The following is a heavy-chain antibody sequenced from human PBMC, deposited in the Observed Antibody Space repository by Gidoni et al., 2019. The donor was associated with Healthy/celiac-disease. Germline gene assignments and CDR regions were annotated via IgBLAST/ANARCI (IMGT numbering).Heavy chain of an antibody. CDR2: ISGSGGST. J-gene: IGHJ3*02. Sequence: EVQLLESGGGLVQPGGSLRLSCAASGSSFSSSAMRWVRPAPGKGVGWVSAISGSGGSTYYADSVKGRFTISRDNSKNTLYLQMNSLRAEDTAVYYCAKAAYYYDSSGYYYVKLDAFDIWGQGTMVTVSS. D-gene: IGHD3-22*01. V-gene: IGHV3-23*01. CDR3: AKAAYYYDSSGYYYVKLDAFDI. CDR1: GSSFSSSA.